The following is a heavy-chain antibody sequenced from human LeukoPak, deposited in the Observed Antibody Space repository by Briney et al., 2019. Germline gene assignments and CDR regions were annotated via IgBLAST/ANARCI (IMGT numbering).Heavy chain of an antibody. CDR2: ISYDGSNK. V-gene: IGHV3-30*04. Sequence: PGGSLRLSCAASGFTFSSYAMHWVRQAPGKGLEWVAVISYDGSNKYYADSVKGRFTISRDNSKNTLYLQMNSLRAEDTAVYYCARDQTSVIGPFDYWGQGTLVTVSS. CDR3: ARDQTSVIGPFDY. J-gene: IGHJ4*02. CDR1: GFTFSSYA. D-gene: IGHD1-1*01.